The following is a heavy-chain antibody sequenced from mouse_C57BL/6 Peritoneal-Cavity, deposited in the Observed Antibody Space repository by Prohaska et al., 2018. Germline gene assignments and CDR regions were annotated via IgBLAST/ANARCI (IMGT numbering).Heavy chain of an antibody. CDR3: MRYGNYWYFDV. D-gene: IGHD2-1*01. J-gene: IGHJ1*03. Sequence: EVQLLETGGGLVQPGGSRGLSCEGSGFTFSGFLISWVRQTPGKTLEWIGDINSDGSAINYAPSIKDRFTIFRDNDKSTLYLQMSNARSEDTATYFCMRYGNYWYFDVWGTGTTVTVSS. V-gene: IGHV11-2*01. CDR1: GFTFSGFL. CDR2: INSDGSAI.